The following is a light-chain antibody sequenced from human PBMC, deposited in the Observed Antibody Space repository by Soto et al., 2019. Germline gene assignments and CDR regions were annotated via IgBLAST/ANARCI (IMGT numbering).Light chain of an antibody. Sequence: DIQMTQSPSTLSASVGDRVTITCRASQSISGWLAWYQQNPGKAPKLLIYDASNLESGVPSRFSGSGSGTEFTLTISSLQPDDFATYYCQQYLISPRTFGQGTKVEIK. J-gene: IGKJ1*01. CDR1: QSISGW. CDR3: QQYLISPRT. V-gene: IGKV1-5*01. CDR2: DAS.